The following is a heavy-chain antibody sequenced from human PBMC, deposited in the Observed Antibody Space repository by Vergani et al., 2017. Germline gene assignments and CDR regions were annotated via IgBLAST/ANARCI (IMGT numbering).Heavy chain of an antibody. Sequence: QVQLQESGPGLVKPSETLSLTCTVSGGSISSYYWSWIRQPPGKGLEWIGYIYYSGSTNYNPSLKSRVTISVDTSKNQFSLKLSSVTAADTAVYYSAREGANRAVDVWGKGTTVTVSS. CDR3: AREGANRAVDV. CDR1: GGSISSYY. D-gene: IGHD2/OR15-2a*01. J-gene: IGHJ6*04. CDR2: IYYSGST. V-gene: IGHV4-59*01.